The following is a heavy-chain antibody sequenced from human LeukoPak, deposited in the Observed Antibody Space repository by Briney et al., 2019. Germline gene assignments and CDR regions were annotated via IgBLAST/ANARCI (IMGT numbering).Heavy chain of an antibody. CDR1: GFTFDDYA. Sequence: GGSLRLSCAASGFTFDDYAMHWVRHAPGKGLEWVSGISWNSGSIGYADSVKGRFTISRDNAKNSLYLQMNSLRAEDTALYYCAKDLSWSGYFRGYGMDVWGQGTTVTVSS. D-gene: IGHD3-3*01. V-gene: IGHV3-9*01. J-gene: IGHJ6*02. CDR3: AKDLSWSGYFRGYGMDV. CDR2: ISWNSGSI.